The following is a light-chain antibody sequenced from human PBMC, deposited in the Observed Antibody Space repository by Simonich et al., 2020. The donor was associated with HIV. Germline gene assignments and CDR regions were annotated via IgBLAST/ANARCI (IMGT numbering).Light chain of an antibody. V-gene: IGKV2-28*01. CDR2: LGS. CDR3: MQTLQTPFT. CDR1: QSLLHSNGHNY. Sequence: DIVMTQSPLSLPVTPGEPASISCRSIQSLLHSNGHNYLAWDLQKTGQSPQLLIYLGSTRASGVPYRFSGSGSGTNFTLKISSVEAEDVGVYYCMQTLQTPFTFGPGTKVDIK. J-gene: IGKJ3*01.